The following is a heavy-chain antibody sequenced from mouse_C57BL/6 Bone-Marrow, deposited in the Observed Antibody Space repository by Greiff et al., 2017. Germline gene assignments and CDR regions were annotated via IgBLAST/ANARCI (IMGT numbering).Heavy chain of an antibody. D-gene: IGHD2-4*01. CDR1: GYTFTSYW. V-gene: IGHV1-61*01. CDR3: ARGGYDYAWFAY. J-gene: IGHJ3*01. Sequence: QVQLQQPGAELVRPGSSVKLSCKASGYTFTSYWMAWVKQRPGQGLEWIGNIYPSDSETHYNQKFKDKATLTVDKSSSTAHMQLSSLTSADSAVYYCARGGYDYAWFAYWGQGTLVTVSA. CDR2: IYPSDSET.